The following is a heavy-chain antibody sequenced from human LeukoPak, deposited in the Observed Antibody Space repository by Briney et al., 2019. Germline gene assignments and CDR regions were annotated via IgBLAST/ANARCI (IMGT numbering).Heavy chain of an antibody. Sequence: PGGSLRLSCVVSEFNFRNYWMSWVRQTPGKGLEWVANIKQDGSDKYYVDSVKGRFIISRDNAKHSLYLQMNSLRDEDTAVYYCARDSAAHGGYWGQGTPVIVSP. CDR2: IKQDGSDK. CDR3: ARDSAAHGGY. V-gene: IGHV3-7*03. J-gene: IGHJ4*02. CDR1: EFNFRNYW. D-gene: IGHD6-25*01.